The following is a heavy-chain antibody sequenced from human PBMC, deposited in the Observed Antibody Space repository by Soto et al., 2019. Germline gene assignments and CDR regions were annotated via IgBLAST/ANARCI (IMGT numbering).Heavy chain of an antibody. V-gene: IGHV3-23*01. CDR1: GFTFSSYA. Sequence: GSLRLSCAASGFTFSSYAMSWVRQAPGKGLEWVSGVSGSGGSTYCVDSVKGRFTISRDNSKNTLYLQMNSLRAEDTAVYYCTKDFGYNYGYDAFDIWGQGTMVTVSS. J-gene: IGHJ3*02. CDR3: TKDFGYNYGYDAFDI. D-gene: IGHD5-18*01. CDR2: VSGSGGST.